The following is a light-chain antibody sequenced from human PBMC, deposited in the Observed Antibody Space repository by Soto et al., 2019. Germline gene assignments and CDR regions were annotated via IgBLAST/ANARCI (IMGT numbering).Light chain of an antibody. CDR2: WAS. V-gene: IGKV4-1*01. CDR3: QQYYSIPYS. J-gene: IGKJ2*01. CDR1: QSLFSRSSSENS. Sequence: DIVMTQSPDSLAVSLGEGATINCKSSQSLFSRSSSENSLAWYQHRPGHPPKLLIYWASTRESGVSDRFTGSGSGTDFTLTINSLQAEDVAVYYCQQYYSIPYSFGQGTKLDIK.